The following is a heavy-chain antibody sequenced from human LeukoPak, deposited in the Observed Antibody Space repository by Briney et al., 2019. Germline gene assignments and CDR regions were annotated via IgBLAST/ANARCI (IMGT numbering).Heavy chain of an antibody. CDR1: GFTFSNYA. D-gene: IGHD2-2*01. CDR3: ARRGCSSTSCYAVPDV. J-gene: IGHJ6*04. V-gene: IGHV3-64*01. Sequence: TGGSLRLSCAASGFTFSNYAMHWVRQAPGKGLEYVSAISPNGVYTYYANSVKGRFTISRDNSKNTLYLQMGSLRAEEMAVYYCARRGCSSTSCYAVPDVWGKGTTVTVSS. CDR2: ISPNGVYT.